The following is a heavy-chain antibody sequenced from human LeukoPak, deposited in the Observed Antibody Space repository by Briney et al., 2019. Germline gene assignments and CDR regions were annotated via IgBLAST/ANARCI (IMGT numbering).Heavy chain of an antibody. V-gene: IGHV4-39*07. CDR3: ARYSSRGVDY. CDR2: IYYSGST. Sequence: PSETLSLTCTVSGVSISSNSFYWGWIRQPPGKGLEWIGSIYYSGSTYYNPSLKSRVTISVDTSKNQFSLKLSSVTAADTAVYYCARYSSRGVDYWGQGTLVTVSS. J-gene: IGHJ4*02. CDR1: GVSISSNSFY. D-gene: IGHD6-13*01.